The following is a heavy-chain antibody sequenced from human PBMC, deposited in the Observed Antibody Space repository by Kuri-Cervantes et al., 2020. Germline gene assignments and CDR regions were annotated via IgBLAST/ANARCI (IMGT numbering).Heavy chain of an antibody. J-gene: IGHJ4*02. CDR1: GFTFSNAW. CDR2: IKSKTDGGTT. V-gene: IGHV3-15*05. D-gene: IGHD2-21*02. Sequence: LSLTCAASGFTFSNAWMSWVRQAPGKGLEWVGRIKSKTDGGTTDYAAPVKGRFTISRDNAKNTLYLQMNSLRAEDTAVYYCASLGDCYNCNRDYWGQGTLVTVSS. CDR3: ASLGDCYNCNRDY.